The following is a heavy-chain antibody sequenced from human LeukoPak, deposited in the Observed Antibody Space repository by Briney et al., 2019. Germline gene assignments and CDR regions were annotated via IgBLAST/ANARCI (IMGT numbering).Heavy chain of an antibody. CDR1: GFTFSSYT. J-gene: IGHJ4*02. CDR2: ISPSGST. CDR3: AKRRITAMGRDYFHY. Sequence: GGSLRLSCAASGFTFSSYTMNWVRQAPGKGLEWVSHISPSGSTYYADSVKGRFTISRDNAKTSLHLQMNSLRAEDTAVYYCAKRRITAMGRDYFHYWGQGTLVTVSS. V-gene: IGHV3-48*01. D-gene: IGHD5-18*01.